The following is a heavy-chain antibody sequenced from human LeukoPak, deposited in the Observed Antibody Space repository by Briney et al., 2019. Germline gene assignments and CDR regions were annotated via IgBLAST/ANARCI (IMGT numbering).Heavy chain of an antibody. CDR1: GFTFSNAW. CDR3: TSRSYYYDLRMDV. Sequence: GGSLRLSCAASGFTFSNAWVSWVRQAPGKGLEWVGRIKSKTDGGTTDYAAPVKGRFTISRDDSKNTLYLQMNSLKTEDTAVYYCTSRSYYYDLRMDVWGQGTTVTVSS. CDR2: IKSKTDGGTT. V-gene: IGHV3-15*01. D-gene: IGHD3-22*01. J-gene: IGHJ6*02.